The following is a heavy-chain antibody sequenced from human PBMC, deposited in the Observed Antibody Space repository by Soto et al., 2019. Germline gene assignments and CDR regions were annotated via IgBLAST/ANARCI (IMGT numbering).Heavy chain of an antibody. CDR3: YHRECYYGMDV. CDR2: ICAYNGNT. J-gene: IGHJ6*02. CDR1: GYTFPSYG. D-gene: IGHD2-2*01. V-gene: IGHV1-18*01. Sequence: ASVKVSRKASGYTFPSYGMRRVRRAPGQGREWMGWICAYNGNTKYAQKLQGRVTMTTDTSTSTDYMDLRSLRSDDTAVYYCYHRECYYGMDVWGQGXTVTVYS.